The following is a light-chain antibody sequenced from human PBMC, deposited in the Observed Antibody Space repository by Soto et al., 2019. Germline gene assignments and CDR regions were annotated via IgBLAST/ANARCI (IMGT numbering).Light chain of an antibody. CDR3: QEYKTYSRT. J-gene: IGKJ1*01. CDR2: QSS. Sequence: DIQMTQSPSTLSASVGDRVTITCRASQSISSWLAWFQQKPGQAPKLLIAQSSYLESGVPSRFAGSESGTEFTLTISSLQPDDFATYYCQEYKTYSRTFGQVTKVEV. CDR1: QSISSW. V-gene: IGKV1-5*03.